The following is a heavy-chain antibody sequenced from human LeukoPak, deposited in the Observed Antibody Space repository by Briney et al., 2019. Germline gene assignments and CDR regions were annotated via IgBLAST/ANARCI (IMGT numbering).Heavy chain of an antibody. CDR3: ARVLPSGGYYRTGPFDN. J-gene: IGHJ4*01. V-gene: IGHV4-4*09. CDR2: IYTSGHT. D-gene: IGHD3-22*01. CDR1: GASITAYY. Sequence: SDTLALTCTVSGASITAYYGIWVRQPPGKGLEWVGCIYTSGHTDYTPSLNSRVTISVDTSKNQFSLRLNFVTAADTAVYYCARVLPSGGYYRTGPFDNWGHGTLVAVSS.